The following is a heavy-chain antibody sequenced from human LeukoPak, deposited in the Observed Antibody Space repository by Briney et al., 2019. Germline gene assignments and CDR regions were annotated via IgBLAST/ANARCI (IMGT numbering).Heavy chain of an antibody. CDR2: ISSDGGRI. D-gene: IGHD3-10*01. CDR1: GLSFGSYV. Sequence: GGSLRLSCAASGLSFGSYVMSWVRQAPGKGLEWVSAISSDGGRIYYADSAKGRFTISRDNSKNTLYLQVNGLRAEDTAVYYCEIKLTSGKLNWGQGILVTVSS. CDR3: EIKLTSGKLN. J-gene: IGHJ4*02. V-gene: IGHV3-23*01.